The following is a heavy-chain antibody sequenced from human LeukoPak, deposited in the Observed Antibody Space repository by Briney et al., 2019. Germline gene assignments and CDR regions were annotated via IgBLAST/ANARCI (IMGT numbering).Heavy chain of an antibody. D-gene: IGHD3-16*01. CDR2: INAGNGNT. CDR3: ARAGTVLNWFDP. CDR1: GYTFTSYA. Sequence: ASVKVSCKASGYTFTSYAMHWVRQAPGQRLEWMGWINAGNGNTKYSQKFQGRVTITADKSTSTAYMELSSLRSEDTAVYYCARAGTVLNWFDPWGQGTLVTVSS. J-gene: IGHJ5*02. V-gene: IGHV1-3*01.